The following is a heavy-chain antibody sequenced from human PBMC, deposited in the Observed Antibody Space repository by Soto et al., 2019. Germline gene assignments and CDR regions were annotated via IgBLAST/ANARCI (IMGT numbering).Heavy chain of an antibody. Sequence: QVQLVQSGAEVKKPGSSVKVPCKASGGIFSNYAISWVRQSPGQGLEWMGMVIPIFDTSNYAQKFQGRVTITADESTSTAYMELSGLRSEDTAVYYCATSPSRGSGSYGFDYWGQGTLVTVSS. V-gene: IGHV1-69*15. CDR2: VIPIFDTS. J-gene: IGHJ4*02. CDR3: ATSPSRGSGSYGFDY. CDR1: GGIFSNYA. D-gene: IGHD1-26*01.